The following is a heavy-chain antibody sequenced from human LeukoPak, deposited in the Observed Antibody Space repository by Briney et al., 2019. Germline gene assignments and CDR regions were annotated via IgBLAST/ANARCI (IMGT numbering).Heavy chain of an antibody. CDR3: ARGSAMVLRRGRRPYYFDY. Sequence: GSLRLSCAASGFIVSSAHMIWVRQAPGKGLEWVSSISSSSTHIYYADSVKGRFTISRDNAKNSLYLQMNSLRAEDTAVYYCARGSAMVLRRGRRPYYFDYWGQGTLVTVSS. J-gene: IGHJ4*02. CDR1: GFIVSSAH. CDR2: ISSSSTHI. D-gene: IGHD5-18*01. V-gene: IGHV3-21*01.